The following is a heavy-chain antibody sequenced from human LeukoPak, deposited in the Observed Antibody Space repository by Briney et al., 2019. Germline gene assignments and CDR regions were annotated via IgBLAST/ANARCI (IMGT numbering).Heavy chain of an antibody. D-gene: IGHD6-13*01. CDR3: ARGGYSSSWYHFDY. J-gene: IGHJ4*02. CDR1: GFTVSSNY. CDR2: IYSGGTT. V-gene: IGHV3-53*01. Sequence: GGSLRLSCAASGFTVSSNYMSWVRQAPGKGLEWVSVIYSGGTTNYADSVKGRFTISRDNSKNTLFLQMNSLRAEDTTVYYCARGGYSSSWYHFDYWGQGTLVTVSS.